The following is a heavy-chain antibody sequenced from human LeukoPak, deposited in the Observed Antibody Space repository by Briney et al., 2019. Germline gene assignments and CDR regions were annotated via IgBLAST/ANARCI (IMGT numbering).Heavy chain of an antibody. CDR3: ARFPHYYDSSGYSF. D-gene: IGHD3-22*01. V-gene: IGHV3-48*02. Sequence: GGSLRLSYAASGFTFSSYSMNWVRQAPGKGLEWVSYISSSSSTIYYADSVKGRFTISRDNAKNSLYLQMNSLRDEDTAVYYCARFPHYYDSSGYSFWGQGTLVTVSS. J-gene: IGHJ4*02. CDR1: GFTFSSYS. CDR2: ISSSSSTI.